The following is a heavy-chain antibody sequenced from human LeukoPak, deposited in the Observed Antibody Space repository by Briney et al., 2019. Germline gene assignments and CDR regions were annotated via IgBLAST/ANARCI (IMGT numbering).Heavy chain of an antibody. CDR2: IYYTGGT. D-gene: IGHD5-24*01. CDR1: GGSISNYY. J-gene: IGHJ4*02. CDR3: ASGDGYNRY. V-gene: IGHV4-59*01. Sequence: SETLSLTCTVSGGSISNYYWSWIRQPPGKGLEWIGYIYYTGGTNYNPSLKSRLTISVDTSKNQFSLKLSSVTAADTAVYFCASGDGYNRYWGQGTLVTVSS.